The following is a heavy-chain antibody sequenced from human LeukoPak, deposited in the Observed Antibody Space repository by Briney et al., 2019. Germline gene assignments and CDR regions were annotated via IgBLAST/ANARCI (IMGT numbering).Heavy chain of an antibody. CDR1: GFTFSSYA. V-gene: IGHV3-23*01. CDR3: AASSYDFWSGSDY. Sequence: GGSLRLSCAASGFTFSSYAMSWVRQAPGKGLEWVSAISGSGGSTYYADSVKGRFTISRDNSKNTLYLQMNSLRAEGTAVYYCAASSYDFWSGSDYWGQGTLVTVSS. CDR2: ISGSGGST. D-gene: IGHD3-3*01. J-gene: IGHJ4*02.